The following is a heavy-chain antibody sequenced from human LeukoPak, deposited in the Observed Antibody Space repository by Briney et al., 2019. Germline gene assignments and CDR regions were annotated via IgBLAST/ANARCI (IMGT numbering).Heavy chain of an antibody. Sequence: GGSLRLSCAASGFTFSDYSMSWVRQGPGKGLEWVSGIGRVGYTYYADSVKGRFTISRDNSKNTLYLQMNSLRAEDTALYYCARDLVGATSTFAYWGQGTLVTVSS. CDR2: IGRVGYT. CDR3: ARDLVGATSTFAY. D-gene: IGHD1-26*01. V-gene: IGHV3-23*01. J-gene: IGHJ4*02. CDR1: GFTFSDYS.